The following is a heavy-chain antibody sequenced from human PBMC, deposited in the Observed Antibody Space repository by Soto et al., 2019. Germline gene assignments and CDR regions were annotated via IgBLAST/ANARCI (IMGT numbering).Heavy chain of an antibody. V-gene: IGHV3-30*18. CDR2: TSYDGNNE. J-gene: IGHJ4*02. Sequence: LRLSCAASGFTFSNYAMHWVRQAPGKGLEWVALTSYDGNNEYYTDSVKGRFTISRDNSKNTLFLQMNSPRPEDTAVYYCAKDKGVFNWATSYFDYWGKGALVTVSS. D-gene: IGHD1-1*01. CDR3: AKDKGVFNWATSYFDY. CDR1: GFTFSNYA.